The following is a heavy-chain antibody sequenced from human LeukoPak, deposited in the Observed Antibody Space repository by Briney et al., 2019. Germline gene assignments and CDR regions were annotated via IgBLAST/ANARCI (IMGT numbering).Heavy chain of an antibody. CDR1: GFTFSSYA. CDR2: ISSNGGST. D-gene: IGHD1-1*01. J-gene: IGHJ4*02. V-gene: IGHV3-64*01. Sequence: QAGGSLRLSCAASGFTFSSYAMHWVRQAPGKGLEYVSAISSNGGSTYYANSVKGRFTISRDNSKNTLYLQMNSLKTEDTAVYFCTAGTGRSDFDYWGQGILVTVSS. CDR3: TAGTGRSDFDY.